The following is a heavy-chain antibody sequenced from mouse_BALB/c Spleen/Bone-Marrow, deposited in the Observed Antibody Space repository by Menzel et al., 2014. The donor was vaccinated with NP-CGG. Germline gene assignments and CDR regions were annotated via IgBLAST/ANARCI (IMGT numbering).Heavy chain of an antibody. CDR1: GFTFTSFG. Sequence: DVQLVESGGGLVQPGGSRKLSCAASGFTFTSFGMHWVRQAPEKGLEWVAYISSGSSTIYYADTVKGRFTISRDNPKSTLFLQMTSLRSKDTAMYYCARTECYAMDYWGQGTSVTVSS. V-gene: IGHV5-17*02. CDR2: ISSGSSTI. J-gene: IGHJ4*01. CDR3: ARTECYAMDY.